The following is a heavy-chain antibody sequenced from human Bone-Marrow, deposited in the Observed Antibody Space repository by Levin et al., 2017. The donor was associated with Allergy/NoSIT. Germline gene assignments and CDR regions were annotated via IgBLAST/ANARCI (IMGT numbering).Heavy chain of an antibody. J-gene: IGHJ3*02. CDR1: GFTVSSNY. D-gene: IGHD2-15*01. CDR3: ARDRDCSGGSCRDAFDI. Sequence: LSLTCAASGFTVSSNYMSWVRQAPGKGLEWVSVIYSGGSTYYADSVKGRFTISRDNSKNTLYLQMNSLRAEDTAVYYCARDRDCSGGSCRDAFDIWGQGTMVTVSS. CDR2: IYSGGST. V-gene: IGHV3-53*01.